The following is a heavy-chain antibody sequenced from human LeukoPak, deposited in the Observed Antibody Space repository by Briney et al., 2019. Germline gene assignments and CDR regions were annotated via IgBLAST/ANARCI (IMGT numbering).Heavy chain of an antibody. CDR3: AKVIETGYYYGS. D-gene: IGHD3-9*01. V-gene: IGHV3-23*01. CDR2: ISGSADST. CDR1: GFVFSSYA. J-gene: IGHJ4*02. Sequence: PGGSLRLSCAASGFVFSSYAMIWVRQAPGKGLEWVSSISGSADSTHYVDSVKGRFTISRDNSKKTLFLQMESLGVEDTAVYYCAKVIETGYYYGSWGQGTLVTVSS.